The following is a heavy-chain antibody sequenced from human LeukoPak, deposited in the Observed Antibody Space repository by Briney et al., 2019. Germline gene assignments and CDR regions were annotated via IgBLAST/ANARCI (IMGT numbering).Heavy chain of an antibody. CDR3: ARDYYGSGSYSDDNTALDY. CDR1: GFTFDDYA. V-gene: IGHV3-9*01. Sequence: PGGSLRLSCAASGFTFDDYAMHWVRQAPGKGLEWVSGISWNSGSIGYADSVKGRFTISRDNAKNSLYLQMNSPRAEDTAVYYCARDYYGSGSYSDDNTALDYWGQGTLVTVSS. J-gene: IGHJ4*02. D-gene: IGHD3-10*01. CDR2: ISWNSGSI.